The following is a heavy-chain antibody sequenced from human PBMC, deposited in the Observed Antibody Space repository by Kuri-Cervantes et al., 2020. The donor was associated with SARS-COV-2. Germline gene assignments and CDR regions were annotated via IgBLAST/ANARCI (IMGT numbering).Heavy chain of an antibody. Sequence: GESLKISCKASGYTLTDYGITWVRQAPGQGLEWMGWISVYNGNTNYAQKFQGRVTMTTDTSTSTAYMELGGLRSDDTAVYFCARVQVEEDSYERNGYYYSDYWGQGTLVTVSS. CDR2: ISVYNGNT. J-gene: IGHJ4*02. CDR1: GYTLTDYG. D-gene: IGHD3-22*01. V-gene: IGHV1-18*01. CDR3: ARVQVEEDSYERNGYYYSDY.